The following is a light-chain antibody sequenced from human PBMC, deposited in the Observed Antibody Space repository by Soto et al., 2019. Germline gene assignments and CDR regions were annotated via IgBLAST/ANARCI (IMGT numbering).Light chain of an antibody. CDR3: QQRSNWPQYT. Sequence: EIVLTQSPATLSLSPGERATLSCRASQSVSSYLAWYQQKPGQAPRLLIYDASNRATGIPARFSGSGSGTDFDLTISSLEPEAFAVYLCQQRSNWPQYTFGQGPKLEIK. CDR1: QSVSSY. V-gene: IGKV3-11*01. J-gene: IGKJ2*01. CDR2: DAS.